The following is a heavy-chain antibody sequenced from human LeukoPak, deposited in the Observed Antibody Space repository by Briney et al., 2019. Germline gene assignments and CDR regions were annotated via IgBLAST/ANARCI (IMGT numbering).Heavy chain of an antibody. CDR2: IYTSGST. V-gene: IGHV4-4*07. D-gene: IGHD3-9*01. CDR3: AREGLTYYDVLTGYYNLYYFDY. Sequence: SETPSLTCTVSGGSLSSCYWSWIRQPAGKGLEWIGRIYTSGSTNYNPSLKSRVTMSVDTSKNQFSLKLSSVTAADTAVYYCAREGLTYYDVLTGYYNLYYFDYWGQGTLVTVSS. J-gene: IGHJ4*02. CDR1: GGSLSSCY.